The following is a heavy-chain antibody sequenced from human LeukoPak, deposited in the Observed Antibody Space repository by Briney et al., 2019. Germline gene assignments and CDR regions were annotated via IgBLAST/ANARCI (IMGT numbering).Heavy chain of an antibody. CDR2: IKSKTDGGTT. J-gene: IGHJ4*01. D-gene: IGHD1-1*01. CDR1: GFTFSNAW. CDR3: TTEYNWNDDGGNFDY. V-gene: IGHV3-15*01. Sequence: PGGSLRLSCAASGFTFSNAWMSWVRRAPGKGLEWVGRIKSKTDGGTTDYAAPVKGRFTISRDDSKNTLYLQMNSLKTEDTAVYYCTTEYNWNDDGGNFDYWGHGTLVTVSS.